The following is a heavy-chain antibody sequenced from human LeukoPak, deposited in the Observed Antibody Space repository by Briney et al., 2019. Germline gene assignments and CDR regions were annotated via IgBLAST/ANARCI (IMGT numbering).Heavy chain of an antibody. V-gene: IGHV3-30*04. CDR1: GFTFSISA. CDR2: ISYAGTIK. CDR3: AKGLHSSSWNDAFDI. J-gene: IGHJ3*02. Sequence: PGGSLRLSCAASGFTFSISAMHWVRQAPGKGLEWVAVISYAGTIKYYADSVKARFTISRDNSKNTMYLQMNSLTPEDTAVYYCAKGLHSSSWNDAFDIWGQGTVVTVSS. D-gene: IGHD6-13*01.